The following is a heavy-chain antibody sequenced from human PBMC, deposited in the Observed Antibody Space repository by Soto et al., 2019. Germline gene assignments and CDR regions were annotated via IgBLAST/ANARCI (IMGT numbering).Heavy chain of an antibody. Sequence: QVQLVQSGAEVKKPGASVKVSCKASGYTFTSYGISWVRQAPGQGLEWMGWISAYNGNTNYAQKHQGRVTMTTDTSTSTAYMELRSLRSDDTAVYYCAGLYDYGDYGTYYYYGMDVWGQGTTVTVSS. D-gene: IGHD4-17*01. J-gene: IGHJ6*02. CDR3: AGLYDYGDYGTYYYYGMDV. CDR2: ISAYNGNT. CDR1: GYTFTSYG. V-gene: IGHV1-18*01.